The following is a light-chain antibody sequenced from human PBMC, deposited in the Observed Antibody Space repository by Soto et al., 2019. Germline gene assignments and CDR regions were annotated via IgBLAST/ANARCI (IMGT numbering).Light chain of an antibody. Sequence: EIVLTQSPGTLSLSPGERAILSCRASQSVTTSYLAWYQQKPGQAPRLLIYGASSRATGIPDRFSGSGSGTDFTLTISRLEPEDFAVFYCQQYGSSPITFGQGTRLEIK. CDR3: QQYGSSPIT. CDR2: GAS. J-gene: IGKJ5*01. CDR1: QSVTTSY. V-gene: IGKV3-20*01.